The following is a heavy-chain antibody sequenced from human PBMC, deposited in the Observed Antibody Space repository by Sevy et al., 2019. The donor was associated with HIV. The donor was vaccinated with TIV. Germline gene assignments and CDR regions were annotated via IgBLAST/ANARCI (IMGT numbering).Heavy chain of an antibody. Sequence: VGSLRLSCAASGFTFSNYWMSWVRQAPGKGLEWVANIKEDGSKNYYVDSVKGRFTISRDNAKNSLYLQMNSLRAEDTAVYYCARVGGCSSTSCFAYWFDPWGQGTLVTVSS. V-gene: IGHV3-7*03. CDR3: ARVGGCSSTSCFAYWFDP. CDR2: IKEDGSKN. D-gene: IGHD2-2*01. J-gene: IGHJ5*02. CDR1: GFTFSNYW.